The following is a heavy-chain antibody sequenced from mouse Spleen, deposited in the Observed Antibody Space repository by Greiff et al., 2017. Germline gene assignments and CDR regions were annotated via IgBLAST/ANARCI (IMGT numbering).Heavy chain of an antibody. V-gene: IGHV1-18*01. CDR2: INPNNGGT. CDR3: ARLGITTVVAHYAMDY. Sequence: EVQRVESGPELVKPGASVKIPCKASGYTFTDYNMDWVKQSHGKSLEWIGDINPNNGGTIYNQKFKGKATLTVDKSSSTAYMELRSLTSEDTAVYYCARLGITTVVAHYAMDYWGQGTSVTVSS. J-gene: IGHJ4*01. D-gene: IGHD1-1*01. CDR1: GYTFTDYN.